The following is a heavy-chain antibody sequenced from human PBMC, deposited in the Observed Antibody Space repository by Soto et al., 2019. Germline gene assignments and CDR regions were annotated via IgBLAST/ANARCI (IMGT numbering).Heavy chain of an antibody. CDR1: GGPFRGFY. J-gene: IGHJ4*02. CDR2: VSYNGRKE. D-gene: IGHD2-2*01. CDR3: AKDSLRGEVPAALNFDY. Sequence: LSLTCAVHGGPFRGFYWSWIRQPPGKGLEWVAIVSYNGRKEYYADSVKGRFSISRDNSKNTLYVQMNTLRDEDTAVYYCAKDSLRGEVPAALNFDYWGRGTLVTVSS. V-gene: IGHV3-30*18.